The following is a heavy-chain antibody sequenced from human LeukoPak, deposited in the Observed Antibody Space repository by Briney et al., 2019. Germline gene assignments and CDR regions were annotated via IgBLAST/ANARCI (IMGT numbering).Heavy chain of an antibody. D-gene: IGHD5-12*01. V-gene: IGHV3-15*01. CDR3: STDGGGSRFGGYAAY. CDR2: IKSKTDGGTR. J-gene: IGHJ4*02. CDR1: GFTFSNAW. Sequence: GGSLRLSCAASGFTFSNAWMSWVRQAPGKGLEWVGRIKSKTDGGTRDYAAPVKGRFTISRDDSKNTLYLQMNSLKTEDTAVYYCSTDGGGSRFGGYAAYWGQGTLVTVSS.